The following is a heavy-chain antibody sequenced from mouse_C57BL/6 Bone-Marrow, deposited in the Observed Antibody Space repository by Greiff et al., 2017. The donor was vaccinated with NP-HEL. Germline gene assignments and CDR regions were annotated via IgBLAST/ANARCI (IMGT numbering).Heavy chain of an antibody. CDR3: ARHEENYWGFAY. J-gene: IGHJ3*01. CDR2: FYPGSGSI. D-gene: IGHD2-1*01. Sequence: QVQLQQSGAELVKPGASVKLSCKASGYTFTEYTIHWVKQRSGQGLEWIGWFYPGSGSIKYNEKFKDKATFTADKSSSTVYMKLSRLTSGAAAVYFCARHEENYWGFAYWGKGTLVTVSA. CDR1: GYTFTEYT. V-gene: IGHV1-62-2*01.